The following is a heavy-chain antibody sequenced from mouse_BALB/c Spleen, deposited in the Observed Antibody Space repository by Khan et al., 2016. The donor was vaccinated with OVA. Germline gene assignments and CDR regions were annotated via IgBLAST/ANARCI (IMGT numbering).Heavy chain of an antibody. J-gene: IGHJ4*01. D-gene: IGHD2-10*01. CDR3: ARPPYFSYVMVY. CDR2: INTNTGEP. CDR1: GYTFTNYG. V-gene: IGHV9-3-1*01. Sequence: QIQLVQSGPELKKPGETVKISCKASGYTFTNYGLNWVKQAPGKGLQWMGWINTNTGEPTYAVDFKGRFAFSLETSARTAYLQINNLKNEDTATYFSARPPYFSYVMVYWGQGTSVTVSS.